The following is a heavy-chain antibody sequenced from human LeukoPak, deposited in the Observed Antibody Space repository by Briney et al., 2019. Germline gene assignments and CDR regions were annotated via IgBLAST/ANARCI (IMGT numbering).Heavy chain of an antibody. V-gene: IGHV3-7*03. D-gene: IGHD6-25*01. CDR2: IKQDGSEK. J-gene: IGHJ6*02. CDR3: GGPNPLLERPSAMDV. CDR1: GYTFRNFW. Sequence: GGSLRLSCAASGYTFRNFWMTWVRQAPGKELEWVANIKQDGSEKHYVDSVKGRFTISRDNAKNSLYLQMNSLRAEDTAVYYCGGPNPLLERPSAMDVWGQGTTVTVSS.